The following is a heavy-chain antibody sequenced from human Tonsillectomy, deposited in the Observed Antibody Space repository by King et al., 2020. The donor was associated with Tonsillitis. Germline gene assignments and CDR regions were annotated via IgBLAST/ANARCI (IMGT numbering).Heavy chain of an antibody. J-gene: IGHJ4*02. CDR2: IYYSGST. CDR3: ARTLLSSSWSY. D-gene: IGHD6-13*01. Sequence: QLQESGPGLVKPSETLSLTCTVSGGSISSSSYYWGWIRQPPGKGLEWIGSIYYSGSTYYNPSLKSRVTISVETSKNQFSLKLSSVTAADTAVYYCARTLLSSSWSYWGQGTLVTVSS. CDR1: GGSISSSSYY. V-gene: IGHV4-39*01.